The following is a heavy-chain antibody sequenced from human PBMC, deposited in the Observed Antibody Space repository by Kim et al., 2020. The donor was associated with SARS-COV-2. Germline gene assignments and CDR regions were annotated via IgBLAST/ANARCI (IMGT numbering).Heavy chain of an antibody. CDR3: ASAYTSGWAFGVDY. D-gene: IGHD6-19*01. Sequence: SVTGRFTISSDNTKHTIYRQMNGLRAEDTAVYYCASAYTSGWAFGVDYWGQGTLVTVSS. J-gene: IGHJ4*02. V-gene: IGHV3-30*01.